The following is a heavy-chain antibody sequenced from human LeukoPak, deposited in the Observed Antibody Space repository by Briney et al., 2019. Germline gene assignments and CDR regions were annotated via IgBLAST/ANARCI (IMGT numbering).Heavy chain of an antibody. Sequence: ASVKVSCKASGYTFTGYYMHWVRQAPGQGLEWMGWINPNSGGTNYAQKFQGRVTMTRDTSISTAYMELSRLRSDDTAVYYCAQTEVVVVPAAIPIDAFDIWGQGTMVTVSS. D-gene: IGHD2-2*02. J-gene: IGHJ3*02. V-gene: IGHV1-2*02. CDR3: AQTEVVVVPAAIPIDAFDI. CDR1: GYTFTGYY. CDR2: INPNSGGT.